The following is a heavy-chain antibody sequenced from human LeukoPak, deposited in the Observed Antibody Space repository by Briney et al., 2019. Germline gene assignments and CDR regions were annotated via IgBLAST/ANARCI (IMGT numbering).Heavy chain of an antibody. CDR1: GESFSSYY. CDR3: ARVDGDGYNIPDY. V-gene: IGHV4-34*01. D-gene: IGHD5-24*01. J-gene: IGHJ4*02. Sequence: PSETLSLTCAVYGESFSSYYWSCIRRPPGKGLEWIGEINHTGNTNYNPSLKSRVTISVDPSKNQFSLRLSSVTAADTAVYYCARVDGDGYNIPDYWGEGNLVTVSS. CDR2: INHTGNT.